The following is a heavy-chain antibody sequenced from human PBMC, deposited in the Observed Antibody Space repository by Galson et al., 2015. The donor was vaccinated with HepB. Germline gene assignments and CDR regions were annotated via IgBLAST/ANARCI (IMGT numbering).Heavy chain of an antibody. V-gene: IGHV3-23*01. J-gene: IGHJ4*02. CDR2: ISGSGGST. Sequence: SLRLSCAASGFTFSSYAMSWVRQAPGKGLEWVSAISGSGGSTYYADSVKGRFTISRDNSKNTLYLQMNSLRAEDTAVYYCAKDLYYYDSTLDYWGQGTLVTVSS. D-gene: IGHD3-22*01. CDR1: GFTFSSYA. CDR3: AKDLYYYDSTLDY.